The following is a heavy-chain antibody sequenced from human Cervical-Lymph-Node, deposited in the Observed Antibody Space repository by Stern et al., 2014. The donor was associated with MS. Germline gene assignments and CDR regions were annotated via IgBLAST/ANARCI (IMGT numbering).Heavy chain of an antibody. CDR2: IYTDGST. CDR1: GFTVSKNY. V-gene: IGHV3-53*01. J-gene: IGHJ3*01. D-gene: IGHD3-3*01. Sequence: EVQLVESGGGLIQPGGSLRLSCAAPGFTVSKNYMSWVRQAPGKGLERDSLIYTDGSTYYAGSVKGRFNISRDSSRNMLFLQMNSLRAEDTAMYYCARAIFGVNTAAMAPDAFDSWGQGTMVTVSS. CDR3: ARAIFGVNTAAMAPDAFDS.